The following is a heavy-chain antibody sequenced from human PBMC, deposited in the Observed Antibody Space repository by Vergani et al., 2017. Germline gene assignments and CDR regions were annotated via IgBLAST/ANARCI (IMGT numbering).Heavy chain of an antibody. CDR3: AKAFSWYGGPLDAFDI. CDR1: GVTFSDYY. J-gene: IGHJ3*02. CDR2: ISSSGRTI. V-gene: IGHV3-11*01. D-gene: IGHD6-13*01. Sequence: QVQLVESGGGLVKPGGSLRLSCAASGVTFSDYYMSWIRQAPGKGLEWVSYISSSGRTIYYADSVKGRFTISRDNSKNTLYLQMNSLRAEDTAVYYCAKAFSWYGGPLDAFDIWGQGTMVTVSS.